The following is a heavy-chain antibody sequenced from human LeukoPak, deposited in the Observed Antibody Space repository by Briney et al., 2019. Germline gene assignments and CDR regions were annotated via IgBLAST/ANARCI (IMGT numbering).Heavy chain of an antibody. V-gene: IGHV1-3*01. D-gene: IGHD3-10*01. J-gene: IGHJ4*02. CDR1: GYTFPSYF. CDR3: ARGSYYYGSGSFMGSDY. CDR2: INAGNGNT. Sequence: ASVKVSCKASGYTFPSYFMHWVRQAPGQRPEWMGWINAGNGNTEYSQKFQDRVTITRDISASTAYMELSSLTSEDTAVYYCARGSYYYGSGSFMGSDYWGQGTLVTVSS.